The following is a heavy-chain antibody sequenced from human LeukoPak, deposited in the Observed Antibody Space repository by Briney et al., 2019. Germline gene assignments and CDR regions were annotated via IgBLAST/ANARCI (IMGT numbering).Heavy chain of an antibody. V-gene: IGHV4-59*01. J-gene: IGHJ6*03. CDR2: IYYSGST. CDR1: GGSISSYY. D-gene: IGHD5-18*01. Sequence: SETLSLTCTVSGGSISSYYWSWIRQPPGKGLEWIGYIYYSGSTNYNPSLKSRVAISVDTSKNQFSLKLSSVTAADTAVYYCARTTEGGYTYDYFYYYYMDVWGKGTTVTISS. CDR3: ARTTEGGYTYDYFYYYYMDV.